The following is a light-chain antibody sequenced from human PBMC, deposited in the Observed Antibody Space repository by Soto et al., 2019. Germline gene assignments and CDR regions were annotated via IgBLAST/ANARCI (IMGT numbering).Light chain of an antibody. V-gene: IGKV2-30*02. J-gene: IGKJ3*01. Sequence: VTCRQPASISCMSNPRLVHSDGIAYFRWFQQRPGRSPRRLIYKVSNRDSGVPDRFSGSGSGTDFTLKISRVEAEDVGVYYCMQGTHPITFGPGTKVDIK. CDR3: MQGTHPIT. CDR2: KVS. CDR1: PRLVHSDGIAY.